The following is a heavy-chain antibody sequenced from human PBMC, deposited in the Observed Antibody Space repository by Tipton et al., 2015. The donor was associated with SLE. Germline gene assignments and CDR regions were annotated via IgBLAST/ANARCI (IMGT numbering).Heavy chain of an antibody. D-gene: IGHD4-17*01. J-gene: IGHJ6*02. CDR2: INPNSGGT. V-gene: IGHV1-2*06. Sequence: QVQLVQSGPEVKKPGASVKVSCKASGYTFTGYHMHWVRQAPGQGLDWMGRINPNSGGTNYAQRFQGRVTMTRDTSINTVYMELRRLKSEDMAVYYCARDRTTTVTQFFHSNMDVWGQGTTVTVSS. CDR3: ARDRTTTVTQFFHSNMDV. CDR1: GYTFTGYH.